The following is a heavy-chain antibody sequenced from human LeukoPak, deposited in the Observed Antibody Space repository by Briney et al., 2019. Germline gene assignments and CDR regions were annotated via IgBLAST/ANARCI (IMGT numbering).Heavy chain of an antibody. D-gene: IGHD5-24*01. CDR3: AKERWPQRGYYFDY. V-gene: IGHV3-33*06. CDR1: GFTFSSYG. CDR2: IWYDGSNK. Sequence: GGSLRLSCAASGFTFSSYGMHWVRQAPGKGLEWVAVIWYDGSNKYYADSVKGRFTISRDNSKNTLYLQMNSLRAEDTAVYYCAKERWPQRGYYFDYWGQGTLVTVSS. J-gene: IGHJ4*02.